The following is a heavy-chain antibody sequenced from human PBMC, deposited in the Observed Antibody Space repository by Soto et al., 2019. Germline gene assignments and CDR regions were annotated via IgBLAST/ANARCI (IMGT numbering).Heavy chain of an antibody. CDR1: GGTFSSYA. CDR2: IIPIFGTA. V-gene: IGHV1-69*05. J-gene: IGHJ5*02. CDR3: ARGFPLWFDP. Sequence: SVKVSCKASGGTFSSYAISWVRQAPGQGLEWMGGIIPIFGTANYAQKFQGRVTITRDTSASTAYMELSSLRSEDTAVYYCARGFPLWFDPWGQGTLVTVSS. D-gene: IGHD3-3*01.